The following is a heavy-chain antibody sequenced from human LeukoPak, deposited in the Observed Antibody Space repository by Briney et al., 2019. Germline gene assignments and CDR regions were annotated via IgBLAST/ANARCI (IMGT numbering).Heavy chain of an antibody. Sequence: GGSLRLSCAASGFAFRNYWMGWVRQAPGKGLEWVANTKPDGTAEYYADSVRGRFTTSRDNANNFLYLQMSSLRGEDTAVYYCGRDCGLHTNFDYWGQGTLVTGSS. CDR3: GRDCGLHTNFDY. D-gene: IGHD2-21*01. CDR1: GFAFRNYW. J-gene: IGHJ4*02. V-gene: IGHV3-7*01. CDR2: TKPDGTAE.